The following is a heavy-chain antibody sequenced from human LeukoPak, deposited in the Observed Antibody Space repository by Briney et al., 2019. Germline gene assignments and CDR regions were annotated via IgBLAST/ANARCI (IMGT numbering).Heavy chain of an antibody. J-gene: IGHJ4*02. D-gene: IGHD4-23*01. V-gene: IGHV1-2*02. CDR1: GYTFTDYY. CDR3: ARPFIETPSLGALDY. Sequence: ASVKVSCKASGYTFTDYYIHWVRQAPGQGLEWMGWINPDSGGTNYAQNFQGGVTMTRDTSISTAYMELSRLRSDDTAVYYCARPFIETPSLGALDYWGQGTLVTVSS. CDR2: INPDSGGT.